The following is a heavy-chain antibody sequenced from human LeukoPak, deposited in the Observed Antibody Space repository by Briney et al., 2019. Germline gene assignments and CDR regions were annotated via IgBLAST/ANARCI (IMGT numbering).Heavy chain of an antibody. J-gene: IGHJ5*02. CDR1: GGSISSHY. V-gene: IGHV4-59*11. CDR2: IYYSGSI. CDR3: ARMNKGGWVLQFDWFDP. Sequence: SETLSLTCTVSGGSISSHYWSWIRQPPGKGLEWIGYIYYSGSINYNPSLKSRVTISVDTSKNQFSLKLSSVTAADTAVYYCARMNKGGWVLQFDWFDPWGQGTLVTVSS. D-gene: IGHD6-19*01.